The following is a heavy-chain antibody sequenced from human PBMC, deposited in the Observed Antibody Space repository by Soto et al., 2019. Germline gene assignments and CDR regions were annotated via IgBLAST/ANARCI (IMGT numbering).Heavy chain of an antibody. J-gene: IGHJ3*02. D-gene: IGHD2-15*01. V-gene: IGHV5-10-1*01. CDR2: IDPSDSYT. CDR3: ACRVSYGTYPRPTDAFDI. Sequence: GESLKISCKISGYSFTSYWISWVRQVPGKVLEWMGRIDPSDSYTNYSPSFQGHVTISADKSISTAYLQWSSLKASDTAMYYCACRVSYGTYPRPTDAFDIWGQGTMVNLS. CDR1: GYSFTSYW.